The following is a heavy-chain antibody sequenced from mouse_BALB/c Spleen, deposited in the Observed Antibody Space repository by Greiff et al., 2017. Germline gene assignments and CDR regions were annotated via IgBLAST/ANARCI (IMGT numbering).Heavy chain of an antibody. CDR1: GYSFTSYW. CDR3: ARDGYAFAY. J-gene: IGHJ3*01. D-gene: IGHD2-2*01. CDR2: IDPSDSET. Sequence: VQLQQSGPQLVRPGASVKISCKASGYSFTSYWMHWVKQRPGQGVEWIGMIDPSDSETRLNQKFKDKATLTVDKSSSTAYMQLSSPTSEDSAVYYCARDGYAFAYWGQGTLVTVSA. V-gene: IGHV1S127*01.